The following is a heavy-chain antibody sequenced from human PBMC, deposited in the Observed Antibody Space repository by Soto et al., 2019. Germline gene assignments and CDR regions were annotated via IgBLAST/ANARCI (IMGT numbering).Heavy chain of an antibody. CDR2: IYFSGST. CDR1: GGSVRSGSYY. D-gene: IGHD2-8*02. CDR3: ARERTGGPTFFDY. V-gene: IGHV4-61*01. Sequence: SETLSLTCSVSGGSVRSGSYYWSWIRQPPGKGLEWIGYIYFSGSTDYNPSLKSRVTISVDTSKNQFSLKLSSLTAADTAVYYCARERTGGPTFFDYWGQGTLVTVSS. J-gene: IGHJ4*02.